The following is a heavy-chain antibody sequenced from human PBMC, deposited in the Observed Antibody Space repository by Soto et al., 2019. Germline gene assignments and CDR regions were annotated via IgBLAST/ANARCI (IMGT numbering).Heavy chain of an antibody. J-gene: IGHJ6*02. CDR2: INPSGGST. CDR3: AREGVVVPAAIDYGMDV. D-gene: IGHD2-2*01. CDR1: GYTFTSYY. V-gene: IGHV1-46*01. Sequence: ASVKVSCKASGYTFTSYYMHWVRQAPGQGLEWMGIINPSGGSTSYAQKFQGRVTMTRDTSTSTVYMELSSLRSEDTAVYYCAREGVVVPAAIDYGMDVWGQGTTVTVSS.